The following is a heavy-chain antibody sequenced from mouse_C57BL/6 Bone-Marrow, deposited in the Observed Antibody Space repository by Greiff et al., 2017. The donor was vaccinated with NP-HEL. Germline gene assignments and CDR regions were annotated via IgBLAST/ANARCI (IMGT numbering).Heavy chain of an antibody. J-gene: IGHJ3*01. D-gene: IGHD3-2*02. Sequence: VQLQQSGPELVKPGASVKISCKASGYAFRSSWMNWVKQRPGKGLEWIGRIYPGDGDTNYNGKFKGKATLTADKSSSTAYMQLSSLTSEDSAVYFCARKDSSGPWFAYWGQGTLVTVAA. CDR2: IYPGDGDT. CDR3: ARKDSSGPWFAY. V-gene: IGHV1-82*01. CDR1: GYAFRSSW.